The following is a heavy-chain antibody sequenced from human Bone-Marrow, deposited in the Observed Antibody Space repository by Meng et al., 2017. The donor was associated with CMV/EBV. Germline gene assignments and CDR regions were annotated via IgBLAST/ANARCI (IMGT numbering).Heavy chain of an antibody. CDR1: GFTFSSYG. D-gene: IGHD1-26*01. J-gene: IGHJ4*02. CDR2: IKQDGSEK. V-gene: IGHV3-7*01. CDR3: ARGLGAPDY. Sequence: GGSLKISCAASGFTFSSYGMSWVRQAPGKGLEWVANIKQDGSEKTYVDSVQGRFTISRDNAKNSLYVEMNSLRVEDTGVYYCARGLGAPDYWGQGTLVTVPS.